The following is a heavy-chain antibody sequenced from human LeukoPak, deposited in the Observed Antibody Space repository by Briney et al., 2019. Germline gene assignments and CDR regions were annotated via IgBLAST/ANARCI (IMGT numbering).Heavy chain of an antibody. Sequence: ASVKVSCKASGYTFTGYYMHWVRQAPGQGLEWMEWINPNSGGTNYAQKSQGRVTMTRDTSISTAYMELSRLRSDDTAVYYCARDSVEWELLMDYWGQGTLVTVSS. V-gene: IGHV1-2*02. CDR3: ARDSVEWELLMDY. CDR1: GYTFTGYY. J-gene: IGHJ4*02. D-gene: IGHD1-26*01. CDR2: INPNSGGT.